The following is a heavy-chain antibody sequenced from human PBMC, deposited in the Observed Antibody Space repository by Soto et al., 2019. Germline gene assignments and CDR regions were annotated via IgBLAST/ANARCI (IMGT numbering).Heavy chain of an antibody. CDR1: GGSISSSSYY. J-gene: IGHJ5*02. CDR3: ARRGIADITIFGVDIRRGWFDP. D-gene: IGHD3-3*01. V-gene: IGHV4-39*01. Sequence: SETLSLTCTVSGGSISSSSYYWGWIRQPPGKGLEWIGSIYYSGSTYYNPSLKSRVTISVDTSKNQFSLKLSSVTAADTAVYYCARRGIADITIFGVDIRRGWFDPWGQGTLVTVSS. CDR2: IYYSGST.